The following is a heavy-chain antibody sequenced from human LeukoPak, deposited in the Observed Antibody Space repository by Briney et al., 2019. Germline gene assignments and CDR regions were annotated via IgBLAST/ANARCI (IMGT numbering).Heavy chain of an antibody. D-gene: IGHD6-13*01. V-gene: IGHV3-30*02. CDR2: IRYDGSNK. CDR1: GFTFSSYG. J-gene: IGHJ4*02. CDR3: AKDHRYSSSWTYFDY. Sequence: GGSLRLSCAASGFTFSSYGMHWVRQAPGKGLEWVAFIRYDGSNKYYADSVKGRFTISSDNSKNTLYLQMNSLRAEDTAVYYCAKDHRYSSSWTYFDYWGQGTLVTVSS.